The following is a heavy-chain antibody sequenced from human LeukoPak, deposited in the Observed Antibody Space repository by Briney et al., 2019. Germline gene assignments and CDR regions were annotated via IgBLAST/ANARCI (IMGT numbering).Heavy chain of an antibody. D-gene: IGHD2-15*01. CDR3: ARVDCSGGSCYGPYDY. Sequence: SGPTLVNPTQTLTLTSGFSLSTSGMCVSWIRQPPGKALEWLARIDWDDDKYYSTSLKTRLTISKDTSKNQVDLTMTNMDPVDTATYYCARVDCSGGSCYGPYDYWGRGTLVTVSS. CDR1: GFSLSTSGMC. CDR2: IDWDDDK. V-gene: IGHV2-70*11. J-gene: IGHJ4*02.